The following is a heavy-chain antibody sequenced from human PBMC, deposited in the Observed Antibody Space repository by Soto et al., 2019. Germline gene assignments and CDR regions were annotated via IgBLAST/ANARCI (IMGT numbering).Heavy chain of an antibody. J-gene: IGHJ5*02. D-gene: IGHD1-26*01. CDR1: GFSFSSYG. V-gene: IGHV3-30*18. Sequence: PGGSLRLSCAASGFSFSSYGMHWVRQAPGKGLEWVAVISNDGSNKNYADSVKGRFTISRDNSKNTLHLQMNSLRAEDTAVYYCAKDRRDYYGGWFDPWGQGTLVTVSS. CDR3: AKDRRDYYGGWFDP. CDR2: ISNDGSNK.